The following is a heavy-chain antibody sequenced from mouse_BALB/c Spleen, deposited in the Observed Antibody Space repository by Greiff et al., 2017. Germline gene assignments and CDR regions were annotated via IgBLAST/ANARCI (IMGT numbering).Heavy chain of an antibody. J-gene: IGHJ4*01. CDR3: ANSNWGYAMDY. CDR1: GFSLSTYGTV. D-gene: IGHD4-1*01. V-gene: IGHV8-8-1*01. Sequence: ILKVSGGGILQPSQTPSLICSSSGFSLSTYGTVVNWIRQPSGKGLGWLAQIGSDDSKLYNPFLKSRITISKDTSNSQVFLKITSVDTEDSATYYCANSNWGYAMDYWGQGTSVTVSS. CDR2: IGSDDSK.